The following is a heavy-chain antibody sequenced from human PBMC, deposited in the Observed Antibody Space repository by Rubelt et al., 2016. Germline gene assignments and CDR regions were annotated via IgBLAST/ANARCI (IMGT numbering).Heavy chain of an antibody. V-gene: IGHV4-34*01. Sequence: QEQLQQWGAELLKPSETLSLTCAVYVDSFSGYYWTWIRQSPGRGLEWIGEINHSGHANYNPSLKSRVTVSVDTSKNQFPLKLTSVTAADTAVYYCARPPGLRNAYWYFDFWGRGTLVTVSS. CDR2: INHSGHA. CDR3: ARPPGLRNAYWYFDF. CDR1: VDSFSGYY. J-gene: IGHJ2*01. D-gene: IGHD4-17*01.